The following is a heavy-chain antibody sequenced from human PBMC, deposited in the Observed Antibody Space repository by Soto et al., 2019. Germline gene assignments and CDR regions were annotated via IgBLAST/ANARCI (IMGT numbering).Heavy chain of an antibody. D-gene: IGHD5-18*01. CDR1: GYTFTSNW. CDR2: INPSGGST. V-gene: IGHV1-46*01. CDR3: ARNGLYSYGQLSPAEYFQH. Sequence: QVQLVQSGTEVKKPGASVKISCKASGYTFTSNWIHWVRRAPGQGHEWMGVINPSGGSTKYAPKFQGRVTMTSDTSTSTVYMDLSSLTSEDTAVYYCARNGLYSYGQLSPAEYFQHWGQGTLVTVSS. J-gene: IGHJ1*01.